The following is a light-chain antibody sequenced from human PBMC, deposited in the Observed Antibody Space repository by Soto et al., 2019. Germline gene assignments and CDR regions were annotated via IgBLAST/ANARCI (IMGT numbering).Light chain of an antibody. CDR2: DAS. J-gene: IGKJ5*01. Sequence: EIVLTQSPATLSLSPGERATLSCRASQSVGSYLAWYQQKPGQAPRLLIYDASNRATGIPARFSGSGSGTDFTLTISSLEPADFAVYYCQQRSNWPPITVGQGTRLEIK. CDR1: QSVGSY. CDR3: QQRSNWPPIT. V-gene: IGKV3-11*01.